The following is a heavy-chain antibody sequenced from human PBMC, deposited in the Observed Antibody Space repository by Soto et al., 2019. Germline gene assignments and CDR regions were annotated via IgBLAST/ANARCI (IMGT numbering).Heavy chain of an antibody. CDR2: ITATRGNT. Sequence: PGGSVRLSCAVSGFTFSTYSMTWVRQAQGKRLEWVAHITATRGNTYNADSVRGRFTISRDTSGNTLYLQMNSLRAEDTALYYCAKCMQAYWNYDAHHIWGQGPMVTVS. D-gene: IGHD1-7*01. J-gene: IGHJ3*02. CDR1: GFTFSTYS. V-gene: IGHV3-23*01. CDR3: AKCMQAYWNYDAHHI.